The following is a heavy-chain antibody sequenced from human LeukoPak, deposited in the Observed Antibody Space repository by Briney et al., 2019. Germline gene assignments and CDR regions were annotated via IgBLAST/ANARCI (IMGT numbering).Heavy chain of an antibody. J-gene: IGHJ4*02. CDR2: IGPTGFDR. CDR3: ATETNGRHYDY. Sequence: PGGSLRLSCTTSGLTFSTSGFNWFRQAPGKGLEWVASIGPTGFDRYHADSIKGRFTISRDNDNNFLFLQMDSLRAEDTAVYYCATETNGRHYDYWGQGTLLTVSS. V-gene: IGHV3-21*06. CDR1: GLTFSTSG. D-gene: IGHD1-14*01.